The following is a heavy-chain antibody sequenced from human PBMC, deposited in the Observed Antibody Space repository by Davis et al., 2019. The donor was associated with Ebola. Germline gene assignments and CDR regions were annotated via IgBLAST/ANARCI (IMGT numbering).Heavy chain of an antibody. CDR1: GYTFTSYG. D-gene: IGHD4/OR15-4a*01. CDR2: ISAYNGNT. V-gene: IGHV1-18*01. Sequence: ASVKVSCKASGYTFTSYGISWVRQAPGQGLEWMGWISAYNGNTNYAQKLQGRVTMTTDTSTSTAYMELSSLRSEDTAVYYCARPETIYYYGMDVWGQGTTVTVSS. J-gene: IGHJ6*02. CDR3: ARPETIYYYGMDV.